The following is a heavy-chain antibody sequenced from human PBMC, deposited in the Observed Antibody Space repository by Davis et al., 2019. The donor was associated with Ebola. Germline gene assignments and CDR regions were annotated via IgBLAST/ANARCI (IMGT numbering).Heavy chain of an antibody. D-gene: IGHD3-22*01. V-gene: IGHV1-3*01. Sequence: ASVKVSCKASGYTFTSYAMHWVRQAPGQRLEWMGWINAGNGNTKYSQKFQGRVTITRDTSASTAYMELSSLRSEDTAVYYCARVGDYYGSSGYLAKYYYYGTDVWGQGTTVTVSS. CDR2: INAGNGNT. J-gene: IGHJ6*02. CDR1: GYTFTSYA. CDR3: ARVGDYYGSSGYLAKYYYYGTDV.